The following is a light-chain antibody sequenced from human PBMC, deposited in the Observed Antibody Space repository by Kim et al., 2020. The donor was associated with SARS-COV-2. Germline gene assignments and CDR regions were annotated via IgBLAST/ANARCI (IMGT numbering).Light chain of an antibody. V-gene: IGKV3-20*01. CDR2: GAS. Sequence: LSPGERATLSCRASQSISSSNLAWYQQKPGQAPRLLVIGASSRATGIPDRFSASGSGTDFTLTISRLEPEDFAVYYCQQYDKSPRTFGQGTKLEI. CDR3: QQYDKSPRT. CDR1: QSISSSN. J-gene: IGKJ2*02.